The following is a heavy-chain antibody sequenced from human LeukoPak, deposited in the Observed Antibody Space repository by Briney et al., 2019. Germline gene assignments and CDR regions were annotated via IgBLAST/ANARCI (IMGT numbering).Heavy chain of an antibody. Sequence: ASVKVSCKASGYTFTSYDINWVRQATGQGLEWMGWMNPNSGNTGYAQKFQGRVTITRNTSISTAYMELSSLRSEDTAVYYRARKTPIAAAGTGGYYYYYYYMDVWGKGTTVTVSS. CDR3: ARKTPIAAAGTGGYYYYYYYMDV. D-gene: IGHD6-13*01. V-gene: IGHV1-8*03. J-gene: IGHJ6*03. CDR2: MNPNSGNT. CDR1: GYTFTSYD.